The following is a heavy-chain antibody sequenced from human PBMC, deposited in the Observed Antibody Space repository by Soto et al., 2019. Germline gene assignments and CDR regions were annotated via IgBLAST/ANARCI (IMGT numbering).Heavy chain of an antibody. CDR3: AKTITTFGGSSTGGGALLDY. CDR1: GLTFSAFG. V-gene: IGHV3-30*18. CDR2: ISNDGNHE. Sequence: QVQLVESGGGVVQPGRSLRLSCAASGLTFSAFGMHWVRQAPGKGLEWVAVISNDGNHEYYADSVKGRFSISRDNSKNTFYLQMNSLSSEDTAVYFCAKTITTFGGSSTGGGALLDYWGQGILVTVSS. J-gene: IGHJ4*02. D-gene: IGHD3-3*01.